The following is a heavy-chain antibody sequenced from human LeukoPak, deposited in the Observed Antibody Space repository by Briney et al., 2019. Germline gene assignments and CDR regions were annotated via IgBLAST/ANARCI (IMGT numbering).Heavy chain of an antibody. D-gene: IGHD5-12*01. V-gene: IGHV3-23*01. CDR1: GFTFSSYA. Sequence: PGGSLRLSCAASGFTFSSYAMHWVRQAPGKGLEWVSAISGSGGSTYYADSVKGRFTISRDNSKNTLYLQMNSLRAEDTAVYYCAKGVATVVRGIEFDYWGQGTLVTVSS. CDR2: ISGSGGST. J-gene: IGHJ4*02. CDR3: AKGVATVVRGIEFDY.